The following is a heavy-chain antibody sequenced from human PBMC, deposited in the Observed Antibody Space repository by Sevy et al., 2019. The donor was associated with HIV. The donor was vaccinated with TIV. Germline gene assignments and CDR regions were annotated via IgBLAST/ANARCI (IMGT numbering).Heavy chain of an antibody. CDR3: AREDGKRWYFDY. CDR1: GGSASSGSYY. V-gene: IGHV4-61*01. D-gene: IGHD4-17*01. Sequence: SETLSLTCTVSGGSASSGSYYWSWIRQPPGKGLEWIGYIYYSGSTNYNPSLKSRVTISVDTSKNQFSLKLSSVTAADTAVYYCAREDGKRWYFDYWGQGTLVTVSS. J-gene: IGHJ4*02. CDR2: IYYSGST.